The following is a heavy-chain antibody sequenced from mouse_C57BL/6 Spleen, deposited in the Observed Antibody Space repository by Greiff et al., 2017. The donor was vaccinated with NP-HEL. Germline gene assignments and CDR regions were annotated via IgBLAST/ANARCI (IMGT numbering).Heavy chain of an antibody. J-gene: IGHJ4*01. CDR2: IDPSDSYT. Sequence: QVQLKQPGAELVKPGASVKLSCKASSYTFTSYWMQWVKQRPGQGLEWIGEIDPSDSYTNYNQKFKGKATLTVDTSSSTAYMQLSSLTSEDSAVYYCARYSNYAMDYWGQGTSVTVSS. CDR3: ARYSNYAMDY. CDR1: SYTFTSYW. V-gene: IGHV1-50*01.